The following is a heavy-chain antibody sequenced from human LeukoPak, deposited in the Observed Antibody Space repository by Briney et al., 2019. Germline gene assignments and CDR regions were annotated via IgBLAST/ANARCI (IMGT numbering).Heavy chain of an antibody. CDR3: ARINYEGDS. J-gene: IGHJ4*02. Sequence: GGSLRLSCVASGFTFSSYWMHWVRHAPGKGLGWVSHINNDGSYATYAESVKGRFTNSRDNAKHTLFLQMNSLRAEDTAVYYCARINYEGDSWGQGTLVTVSS. V-gene: IGHV3-74*01. D-gene: IGHD3-16*01. CDR2: INNDGSYA. CDR1: GFTFSSYW.